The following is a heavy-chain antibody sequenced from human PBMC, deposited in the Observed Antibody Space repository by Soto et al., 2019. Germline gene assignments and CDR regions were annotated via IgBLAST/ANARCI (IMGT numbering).Heavy chain of an antibody. V-gene: IGHV3-30*18. CDR1: GFPFSSFG. CDR3: AKAPTNFYGGNPAADFYH. J-gene: IGHJ1*01. CDR2: ISSEGKNK. Sequence: PGGSLRLSCAASGFPFSSFGMHWVRQGPGKGLEWVAVISSEGKNKFYADSVKGRFTISRDNSKNTLSLQIDSLRTDDTAVYYCAKAPTNFYGGNPAADFYHRGQRAPLPVSA. D-gene: IGHD2-15*01.